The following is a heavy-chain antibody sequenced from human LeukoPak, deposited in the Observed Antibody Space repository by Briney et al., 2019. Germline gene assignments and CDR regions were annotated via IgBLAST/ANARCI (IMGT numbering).Heavy chain of an antibody. Sequence: ASVKVSCKVSGYTLTELSMHWVRQAPGKGLEWMGGFDPEDGETIYAQKFQGRVTMTEDTSTDTAYMELSSLRSEDTAVYYCATDRLFSTVVTPGYYYYGMDVWGQGTTVTVSS. D-gene: IGHD4-23*01. CDR2: FDPEDGET. V-gene: IGHV1-24*01. CDR1: GYTLTELS. J-gene: IGHJ6*02. CDR3: ATDRLFSTVVTPGYYYYGMDV.